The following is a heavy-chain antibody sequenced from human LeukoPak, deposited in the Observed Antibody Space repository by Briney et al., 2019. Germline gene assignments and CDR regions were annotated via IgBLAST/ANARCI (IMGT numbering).Heavy chain of an antibody. CDR1: GFTFNSYV. CDR3: AKTGDEYYYDRSEGKDWFDP. CDR2: ISGSGGGT. J-gene: IGHJ5*02. Sequence: GGSLRLSCVASGFTFNSYVMSWVRQAPGKGLEWVSSISGSGGGTYYADSVKGRFTISRDNSKDTLYLQMNSLRAEDTAVYYCAKTGDEYYYDRSEGKDWFDPWGPGTLVTVSS. V-gene: IGHV3-23*01. D-gene: IGHD3-22*01.